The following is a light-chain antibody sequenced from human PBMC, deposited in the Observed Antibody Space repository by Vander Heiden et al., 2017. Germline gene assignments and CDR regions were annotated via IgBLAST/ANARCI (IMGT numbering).Light chain of an antibody. CDR3: QQYGSSPPLT. V-gene: IGKV3-20*01. Sequence: EIVLTQSPGTLSLSPGERATLSCRASQSINNNYLAWYQQKPGQSPSLLIYGASSRATGIPDRFSGSGSGTDFTLTISRLDPEDFAVYYCQQYGSSPPLTFGGGTKVEIK. CDR1: QSINNNY. J-gene: IGKJ4*01. CDR2: GAS.